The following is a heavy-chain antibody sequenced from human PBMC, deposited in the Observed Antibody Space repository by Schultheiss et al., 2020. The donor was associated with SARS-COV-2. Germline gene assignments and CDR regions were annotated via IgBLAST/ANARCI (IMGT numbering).Heavy chain of an antibody. CDR1: GYTFTGYY. CDR3: ARRLPLDY. J-gene: IGHJ4*02. CDR2: ISAYNGNT. D-gene: IGHD5-12*01. V-gene: IGHV1-18*04. Sequence: GESLKISCKASGYTFTGYYMHWVRQAPGQGLEWMGWISAYNGNTNYAQKLQGRVTMTTDTSTSTAYMELRSLRSDDTAVYYCARRLPLDYWGQGTLVTVSS.